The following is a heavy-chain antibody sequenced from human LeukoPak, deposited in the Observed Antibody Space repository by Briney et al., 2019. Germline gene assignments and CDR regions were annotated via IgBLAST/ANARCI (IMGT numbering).Heavy chain of an antibody. CDR1: GFTFSNCA. CDR3: AKDVHTSGWYGWFDS. J-gene: IGHJ5*01. Sequence: GGSLRLSCAASGFTFSNCAVNWVRQAPGKGLEWVSLISGSGRNSYYADSVKGRFTIPRDNSKNTMYLQMNSLRAEDTAVYYCAKDVHTSGWYGWFDSWGQGTLVTVSS. CDR2: ISGSGRNS. V-gene: IGHV3-23*01. D-gene: IGHD6-19*01.